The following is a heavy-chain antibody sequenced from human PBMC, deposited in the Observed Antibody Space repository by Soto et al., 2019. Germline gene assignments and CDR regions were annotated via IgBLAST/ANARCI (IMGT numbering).Heavy chain of an antibody. CDR3: ARAYCSSTSCLTGEIDY. D-gene: IGHD2-2*01. V-gene: IGHV1-69*13. CDR2: IIPIFGTA. J-gene: IGHJ4*02. CDR1: GGTFSSYA. Sequence: SVKVSCKASGGTFSSYAISWVRQAPGKGLEWMGGIIPIFGTANYAQKFQGRVTITADESTSTAYMELSSLRSEDTAVYYCARAYCSSTSCLTGEIDYWGQGTLVTVSS.